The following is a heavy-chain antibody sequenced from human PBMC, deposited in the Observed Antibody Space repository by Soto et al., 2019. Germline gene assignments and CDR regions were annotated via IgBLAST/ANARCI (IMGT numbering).Heavy chain of an antibody. CDR2: IDPSDSYT. CDR3: AASVDGYNLGLDY. Sequence: RFADYWGSRVSQMPGKGLEWMGRIDPSDSYTNYSPSFQGHVTISADKSISTAYLQWSSLKASDTAMYYCAASVDGYNLGLDYWGQGTLVTVSS. V-gene: IGHV5-10-1*01. J-gene: IGHJ4*02. D-gene: IGHD5-12*01. CDR1: RFADYW.